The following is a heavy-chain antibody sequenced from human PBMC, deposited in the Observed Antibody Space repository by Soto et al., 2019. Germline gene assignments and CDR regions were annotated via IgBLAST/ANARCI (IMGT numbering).Heavy chain of an antibody. CDR2: ISGSSDAK. CDR1: GFNFSPYA. CDR3: AKDPHVPAGL. V-gene: IGHV3-23*01. J-gene: IGHJ4*02. D-gene: IGHD6-6*01. Sequence: EVPLLESGGGLVQPGGSLRLSCAASGFNFSPYAMSWVRQAPGKGLEWVSTISGSSDAKYYADSVKGRFTISRDNFKSTLYLPLSSRRAEDTGIYYCAKDPHVPAGLWGQGTLVTVSS.